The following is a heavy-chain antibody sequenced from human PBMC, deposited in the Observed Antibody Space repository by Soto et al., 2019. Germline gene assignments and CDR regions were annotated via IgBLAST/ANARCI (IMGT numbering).Heavy chain of an antibody. J-gene: IGHJ4*02. Sequence: EVQLLESGGALVEPGGSLRLSCDTSGFTFSDYVMTWVRQAPGRGLEWVSSISGSGGGRSYADSVKGRFTISRDNAKKTLYLQMNSLRAEDTATYFCATAYYDSGGFQDCWGQGTLVTVSS. CDR2: ISGSGGGR. CDR3: ATAYYDSGGFQDC. D-gene: IGHD3-22*01. V-gene: IGHV3-23*01. CDR1: GFTFSDYV.